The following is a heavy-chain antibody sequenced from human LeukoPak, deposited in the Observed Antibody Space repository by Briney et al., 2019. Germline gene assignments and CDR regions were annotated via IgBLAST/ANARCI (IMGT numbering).Heavy chain of an antibody. CDR3: AKNLYYDILTTWDY. CDR2: VTNSGDIT. D-gene: IGHD3-9*01. V-gene: IGHV3-23*05. Sequence: PGGSLRLSCAASGFTFSSYAMSWVRQAPGKGLEWLSGVTNSGDITYYADSVKGRFTISRDNSKNTLYLQMNSLRADDTAVYYCAKNLYYDILTTWDYWGQGTLVTVSS. CDR1: GFTFSSYA. J-gene: IGHJ4*02.